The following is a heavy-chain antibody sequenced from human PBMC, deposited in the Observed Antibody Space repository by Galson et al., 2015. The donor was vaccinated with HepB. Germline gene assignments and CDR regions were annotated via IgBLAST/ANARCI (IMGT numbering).Heavy chain of an antibody. D-gene: IGHD3-16*01. V-gene: IGHV5-10-1*01. CDR3: ARRRRGSRNWFAP. Sequence: QYGEAVNKPGESLTISCKGSGDSFTSYWVSWVRQMPGKGLEWMGRIDPSDSYTNYRPSFQGHVTISADKSISTAYLPWSCLKASHTAMYSCARRRRGSRNWFAPWGHGTLVTVSS. J-gene: IGHJ5*02. CDR2: IDPSDSYT. CDR1: GDSFTSYW.